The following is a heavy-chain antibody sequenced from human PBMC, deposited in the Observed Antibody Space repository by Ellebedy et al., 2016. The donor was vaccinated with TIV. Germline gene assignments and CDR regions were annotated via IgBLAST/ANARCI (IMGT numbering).Heavy chain of an antibody. Sequence: GESLKIFCAASGFTFSSYGMHWVRQAPGKGLEWVSAVNSVSTSMFYADSVKGRFTVSRDNAKNSLYLEMNSLRAEDTAVYYCARDPLMTTVTSDAFDIWGQGTMVTVSS. V-gene: IGHV3-21*06. J-gene: IGHJ3*02. CDR1: GFTFSSYG. CDR3: ARDPLMTTVTSDAFDI. D-gene: IGHD4-17*01. CDR2: VNSVSTSM.